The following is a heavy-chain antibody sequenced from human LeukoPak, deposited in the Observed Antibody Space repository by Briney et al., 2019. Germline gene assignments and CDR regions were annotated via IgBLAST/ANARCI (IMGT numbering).Heavy chain of an antibody. CDR1: GGSINYYY. D-gene: IGHD3-10*01. V-gene: IGHV4-59*01. Sequence: SETLSLTCTVSGGSINYYYWMWIRQPPGKGLEWIGYIYYSGGTHYNPSLKSRVTISVDTSKNQCSLKLNSVTAADTALYYCARGPSYYYGSGALGYWGQGTLVTVSS. CDR3: ARGPSYYYGSGALGY. J-gene: IGHJ4*02. CDR2: IYYSGGT.